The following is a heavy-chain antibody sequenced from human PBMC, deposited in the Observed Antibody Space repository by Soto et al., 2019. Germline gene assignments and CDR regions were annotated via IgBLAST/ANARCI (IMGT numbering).Heavy chain of an antibody. Sequence: KPGGSLRLSCAASGFSFTQSYMIWVRQAPGKGLEWVAYISDNGRRTFYADSVKGRFTISRDNAKNSMFLQMDSLRAEDTAVYYCAMRAYSCSDGNCYLYYFEYWGRGTLVTVSS. D-gene: IGHD2-15*01. CDR1: GFSFTQSY. CDR2: ISDNGRRT. CDR3: AMRAYSCSDGNCYLYYFEY. V-gene: IGHV3-11*01. J-gene: IGHJ4*01.